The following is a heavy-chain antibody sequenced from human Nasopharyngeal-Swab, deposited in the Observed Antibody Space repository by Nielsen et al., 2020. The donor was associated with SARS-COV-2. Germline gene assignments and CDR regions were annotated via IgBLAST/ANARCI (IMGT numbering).Heavy chain of an antibody. D-gene: IGHD5-18*01. J-gene: IGHJ6*03. CDR1: GFTFDDYA. CDR2: ISWNSGSI. CDR3: AAMVNPHYYYYMDV. V-gene: IGHV3-9*01. Sequence: SLKISCVASGFTFDDYAMHWVRQAPGKGLEWVSGISWNSGSIGYADSVKGRFTISRDNAKNSLYLQMNSLRAEDTALYYCAAMVNPHYYYYMDVWGKGTTVTVSS.